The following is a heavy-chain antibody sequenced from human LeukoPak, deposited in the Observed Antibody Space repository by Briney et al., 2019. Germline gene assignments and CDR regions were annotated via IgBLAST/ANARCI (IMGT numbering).Heavy chain of an antibody. D-gene: IGHD1-26*01. CDR3: ARNIYSGSLNYFFDY. V-gene: IGHV1-46*01. CDR1: GYTFTSYY. Sequence: GGSVKVSCKASGYTFTSYYMHGVRQAPGQGVEWMGIINPSGGRTIYAQKFQGRVTMTRDTSPSTVYMELSSLRSEDTAVYYCARNIYSGSLNYFFDYWGQGTLVTVSS. CDR2: INPSGGRT. J-gene: IGHJ4*02.